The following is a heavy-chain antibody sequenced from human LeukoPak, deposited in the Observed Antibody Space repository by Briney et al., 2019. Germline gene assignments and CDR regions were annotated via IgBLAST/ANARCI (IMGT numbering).Heavy chain of an antibody. CDR1: GYTFTSYG. D-gene: IGHD4-23*01. Sequence: ASVKVSCKASGYTFTSYGISWVRQAPGQGLEWMGWISAYNGNTNYAQKLQGRVTMTTDTSTSTAYMELRSLRSDDTAVYYCARRGLETSNSFHYYYYMDVWGKGTTVIVSS. J-gene: IGHJ6*03. CDR3: ARRGLETSNSFHYYYYMDV. CDR2: ISAYNGNT. V-gene: IGHV1-18*01.